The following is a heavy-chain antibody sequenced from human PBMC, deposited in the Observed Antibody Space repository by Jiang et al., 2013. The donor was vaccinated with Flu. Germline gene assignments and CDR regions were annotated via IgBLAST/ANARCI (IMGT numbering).Heavy chain of an antibody. CDR2: ISYDGSNK. V-gene: IGHV3-30*18. Sequence: WVAVISYDGSNKYYADSVKGRFTISRDNSKNTLYLQMNSLRAEDTAVYYCAKVSHFWSGLGDYWGQGTLVTVSS. J-gene: IGHJ4*02. CDR3: AKVSHFWSGLGDY. D-gene: IGHD3-3*02.